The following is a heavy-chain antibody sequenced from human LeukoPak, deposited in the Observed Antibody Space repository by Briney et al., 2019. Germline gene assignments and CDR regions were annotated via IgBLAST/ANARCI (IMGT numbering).Heavy chain of an antibody. J-gene: IGHJ4*02. D-gene: IGHD2-2*02. V-gene: IGHV1-69*01. Sequence: VKVSCKASGGTFSSYAISWVRQAPGLGLEWMGGIIPIFGTANYAQKFQGRVTITADESTSTAYMELSSLRSEDTAVYYCVGYCSSTSCYTWDYWGQGTLVTVSS. CDR3: VGYCSSTSCYTWDY. CDR2: IIPIFGTA. CDR1: GGTFSSYA.